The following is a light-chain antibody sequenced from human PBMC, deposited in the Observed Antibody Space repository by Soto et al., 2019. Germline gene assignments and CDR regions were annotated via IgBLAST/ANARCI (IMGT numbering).Light chain of an antibody. V-gene: IGLV2-14*01. J-gene: IGLJ3*02. Sequence: QSALTQPASVSGSPGQSITISCTGTSSDIGGYNSVSWYQQHPGKAPKLMIYEVSNRPSGVSNRFSGSKSGNTASLTISGLQAEDEADYYCISYTSSSTLVFGGGTQLTVL. CDR2: EVS. CDR3: ISYTSSSTLV. CDR1: SSDIGGYNS.